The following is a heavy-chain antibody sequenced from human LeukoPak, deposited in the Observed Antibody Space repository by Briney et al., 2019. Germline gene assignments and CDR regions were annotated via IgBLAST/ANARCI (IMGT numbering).Heavy chain of an antibody. CDR2: INPNSGGT. Sequence: ASVKVSCKASGYTFTGYYMHWVRQAPGQGLEWMGRINPNSGGTNYAQKFQGRATMTRDTSISTAYMELSRLRSDDTAVYYCASQETYYYDSSGYWISDYWGQGTLVTVSS. CDR1: GYTFTGYY. CDR3: ASQETYYYDSSGYWISDY. D-gene: IGHD3-22*01. V-gene: IGHV1-2*06. J-gene: IGHJ4*02.